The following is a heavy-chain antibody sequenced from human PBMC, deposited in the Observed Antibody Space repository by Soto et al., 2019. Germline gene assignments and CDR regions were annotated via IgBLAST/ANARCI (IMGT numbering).Heavy chain of an antibody. CDR2: INPNHGGT. Sequence: QVHLVQSGAEVEKPGASVKVSCNTSGYTFTAYIMHWVRQAPGQGLEWMGWINPNHGGTDYAQKFQGRVTMTRDTSTTTFYMELSSLRSDDTAVYFCARARFSGRLGYFDMWGQGTKVTVSS. CDR3: ARARFSGRLGYFDM. V-gene: IGHV1-2*02. CDR1: GYTFTAYI. D-gene: IGHD1-26*01. J-gene: IGHJ3*02.